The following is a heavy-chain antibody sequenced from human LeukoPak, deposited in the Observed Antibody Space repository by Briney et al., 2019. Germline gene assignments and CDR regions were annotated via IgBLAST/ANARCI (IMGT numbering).Heavy chain of an antibody. CDR1: GYSFTSYW. J-gene: IGHJ5*02. Sequence: RGESLKISCKGSGYSFTSYWIGWVRQMPGKGLEWMGIIYPCDSDTRYSPSFQGQVTISADKSISTAYLQWSSLKASDTAMYYCARLRVATIRHRKRYNWFDPWGQGTLVTVSS. CDR3: ARLRVATIRHRKRYNWFDP. D-gene: IGHD5-12*01. CDR2: IYPCDSDT. V-gene: IGHV5-51*01.